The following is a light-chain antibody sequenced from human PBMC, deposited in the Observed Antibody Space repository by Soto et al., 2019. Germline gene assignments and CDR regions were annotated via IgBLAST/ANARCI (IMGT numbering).Light chain of an antibody. J-gene: IGLJ3*02. CDR3: SSYTSSSTQV. CDR1: SSDVGGYNY. V-gene: IGLV2-14*01. Sequence: QSALTQPASVSGSPGQSITISCTGTSSDVGGYNYVSWYQQHPGKAPKLMIYEVSHRPPGVSNRFSGSKSANTASLTISGLQAEDEADYYCSSYTSSSTQVFGGGTKVTVL. CDR2: EVS.